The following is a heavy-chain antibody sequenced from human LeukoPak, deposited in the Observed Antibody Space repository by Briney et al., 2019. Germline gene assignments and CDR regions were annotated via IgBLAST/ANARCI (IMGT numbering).Heavy chain of an antibody. CDR3: AHKYTADFDY. Sequence: SGPTLVKPTQTLTLTCTFPGFSLSTSAVGVGWIRQPPGKALEWLALIYWDDDYRYSPSLKNRLSITKDTSKNQVVLTMTNMDPVDTATYYCAHKYTADFDYWGQGILVTVSS. CDR1: GFSLSTSAVG. J-gene: IGHJ4*02. V-gene: IGHV2-5*02. CDR2: IYWDDDY. D-gene: IGHD6-6*01.